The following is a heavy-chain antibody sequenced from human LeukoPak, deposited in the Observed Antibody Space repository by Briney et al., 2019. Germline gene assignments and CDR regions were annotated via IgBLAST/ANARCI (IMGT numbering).Heavy chain of an antibody. CDR3: TTGIVGPKPDY. J-gene: IGHJ4*02. V-gene: IGHV3-15*01. CDR2: MKSKTDGGTT. CDR1: GFTFSSAW. D-gene: IGHD1-26*01. Sequence: GGSLRLSCAASGFTFSSAWMIWVRQARGQGLGWVGRMKSKTDGGTTDYAAPVKGRFTISRDDPKNTLYLQMNSLRTEHTAVYYCTTGIVGPKPDYWGQATLVTVSS.